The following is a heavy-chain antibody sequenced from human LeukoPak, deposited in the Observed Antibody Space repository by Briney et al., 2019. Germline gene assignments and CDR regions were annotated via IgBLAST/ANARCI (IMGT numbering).Heavy chain of an antibody. V-gene: IGHV3-21*04. CDR1: GFTFSSYS. D-gene: IGHD6-19*01. CDR2: ISSSSSYI. Sequence: KSGGSLRLSCAASGFTFSSYSMNWVRQAPGKGLEWVSSISSSSSYIYYADSVKGRFTISRDNAKNSLYLQMNSLRAEDTALYYCARRAVAGRYYYYYMDVWGKGTTVTVSS. CDR3: ARRAVAGRYYYYYMDV. J-gene: IGHJ6*03.